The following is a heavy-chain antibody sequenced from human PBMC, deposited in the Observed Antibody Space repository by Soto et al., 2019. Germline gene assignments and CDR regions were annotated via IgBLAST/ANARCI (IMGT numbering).Heavy chain of an antibody. CDR1: GFTFDDYA. D-gene: IGHD6-13*01. CDR3: VRSKGAYSYSTPFDY. Sequence: EVQLEESGGALVQPGRSLRLSCAASGFTFDDYAMYWVRQVLGKGLEWVSSISWNSGNIGYADSVKGRFTTSRDNAENSLYLQMNSLRPEDTALYYCVRSKGAYSYSTPFDYWGQGTLVTVSS. V-gene: IGHV3-9*01. J-gene: IGHJ4*02. CDR2: ISWNSGNI.